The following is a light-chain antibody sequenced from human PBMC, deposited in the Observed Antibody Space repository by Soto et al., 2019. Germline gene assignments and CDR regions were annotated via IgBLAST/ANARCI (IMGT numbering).Light chain of an antibody. CDR2: FAS. CDR3: QQYDYLPLT. Sequence: DIQMAPSASSLSASVGDRVTITCRASQDIGSHLAWYQQKPEKAPKSLIYFASTLQSGVPSRFSGSGSGTDFTFTISSLQPEDIATYYCQQYDYLPLTFGGGTKVDIK. V-gene: IGKV1D-16*01. J-gene: IGKJ4*01. CDR1: QDIGSH.